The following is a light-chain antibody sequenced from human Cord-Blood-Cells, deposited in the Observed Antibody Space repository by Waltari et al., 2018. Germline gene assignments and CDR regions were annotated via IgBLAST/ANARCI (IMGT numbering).Light chain of an antibody. CDR2: DVS. Sequence: QSALTQPASVSGSPGQSITISCTGTSSDVGGYNYVSWYQQHPGKAPKLMIYDVSNRPSGVSNRFSGSKSRNTASLTISGLQAEDEADYYCSSYTSSSTVVFRGGTQLTLL. CDR1: SSDVGGYNY. CDR3: SSYTSSSTVV. J-gene: IGLJ2*01. V-gene: IGLV2-14*01.